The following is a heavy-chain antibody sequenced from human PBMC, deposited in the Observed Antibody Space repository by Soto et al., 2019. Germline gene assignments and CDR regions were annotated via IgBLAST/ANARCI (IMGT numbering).Heavy chain of an antibody. CDR3: ARDRYGDYYPTAFDY. J-gene: IGHJ4*02. V-gene: IGHV1-18*01. CDR2: ISAYNGNT. CDR1: SYTFSNYG. Sequence: ASVKVSCKASSYTFSNYGISWVRQAPGQGLEWMGWISAYNGNTNYAQKFQGRVTMTTDTSTSTAYMELRSLRSDDTAVYYCARDRYGDYYPTAFDYWGQGTLVTVSS. D-gene: IGHD4-17*01.